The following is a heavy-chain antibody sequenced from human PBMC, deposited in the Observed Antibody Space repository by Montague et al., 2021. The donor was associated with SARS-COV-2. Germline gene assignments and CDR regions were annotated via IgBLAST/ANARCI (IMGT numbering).Heavy chain of an antibody. CDR3: ARDCYDYGSGSYQRWFDP. J-gene: IGHJ5*02. D-gene: IGHD3-10*01. V-gene: IGHV4-38-2*02. Sequence: SETLSLTCTVSGYSISSGYYWGWIRQPPGKGLEWIGSIYHSGSTYYSPSLKSRVTISVDTSKNQFSLKLSSVTAADTAVYYCARDCYDYGSGSYQRWFDPWGQGTLVTVSS. CDR2: IYHSGST. CDR1: GYSISSGYY.